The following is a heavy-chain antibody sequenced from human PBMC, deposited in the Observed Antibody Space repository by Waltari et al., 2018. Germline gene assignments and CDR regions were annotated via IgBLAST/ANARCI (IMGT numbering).Heavy chain of an antibody. CDR3: ARHASMGDYPSDC. D-gene: IGHD4-17*01. J-gene: IGHJ4*02. V-gene: IGHV4-59*08. Sequence: QVQLQESGPGLVKPSETLSLTCTVSGGSINSYYWSWIREPPGKGLEWIGHIFYSGITTYNPSLKSRVTISVDTPKNQFALKLNSLTAADTAVYYCARHASMGDYPSDCWGRGTLVTVSS. CDR1: GGSINSYY. CDR2: IFYSGIT.